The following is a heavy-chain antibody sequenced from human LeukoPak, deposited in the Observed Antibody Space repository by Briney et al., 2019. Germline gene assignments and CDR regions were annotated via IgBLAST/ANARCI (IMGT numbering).Heavy chain of an antibody. Sequence: GASVKVSCKASGYTFTSYYMHWVRQAPGQGLEWMGIINPSGGSTSYAQKFQGRVTMTRDMSTSTVYMELSSLRSEDTAVYYCARVHLSGSYPEEPFGIWGQGTMVTVSS. CDR1: GYTFTSYY. CDR2: INPSGGST. J-gene: IGHJ3*02. CDR3: ARVHLSGSYPEEPFGI. V-gene: IGHV1-46*01. D-gene: IGHD1-26*01.